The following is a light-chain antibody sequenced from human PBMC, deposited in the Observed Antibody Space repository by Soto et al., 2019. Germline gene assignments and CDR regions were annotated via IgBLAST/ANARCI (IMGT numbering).Light chain of an antibody. CDR2: EGS. CDR3: CSYADSSTDV. V-gene: IGLV2-23*01. J-gene: IGLJ1*01. Sequence: QSALTQPASVSGSPGQSITISCTGTSTDVGSYNLVSWYQQHPGKAPKLIIYEGSKRPSGVPNRSSGSKSGNTASLTISGLQDEDEADYYCCSYADSSTDVFGTGTKLTVL. CDR1: STDVGSYNL.